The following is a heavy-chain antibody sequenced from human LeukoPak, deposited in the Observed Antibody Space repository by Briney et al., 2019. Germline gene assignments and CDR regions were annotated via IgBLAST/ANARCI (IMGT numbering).Heavy chain of an antibody. CDR3: GREGNVVVPAAEYYYYYYYMDV. CDR1: GYTFTGYY. Sequence: ASVKLSCKASGYTFTGYYMHWVRQAPGQGLEWMGWINPNSGGKNYAQKFQGSVTMTRDTSISTAYMELSRLRSDDAAVYYWGREGNVVVPAAEYYYYYYYMDVWGKGTTVTASS. V-gene: IGHV1-2*02. D-gene: IGHD2-2*01. J-gene: IGHJ6*03. CDR2: INPNSGGK.